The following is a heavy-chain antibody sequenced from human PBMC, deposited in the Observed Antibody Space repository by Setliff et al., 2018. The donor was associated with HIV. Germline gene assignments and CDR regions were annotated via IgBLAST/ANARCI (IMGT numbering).Heavy chain of an antibody. CDR1: GVSIDTHY. J-gene: IGHJ4*02. V-gene: IGHV4-59*11. CDR2: FYYRGSP. Sequence: SETLSLTCTVSGVSIDTHYWSWIRQSPGKGLEWIGRFYYRGSPRYNPSLRSRVTISGDMSKNQFSLKPHSMAAADTAVYFCASGYSSSSYFDYWGQGSLVTVSS. CDR3: ASGYSSSSYFDY. D-gene: IGHD6-6*01.